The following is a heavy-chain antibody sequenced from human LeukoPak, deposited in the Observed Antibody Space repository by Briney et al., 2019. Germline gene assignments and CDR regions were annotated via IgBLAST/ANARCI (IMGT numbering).Heavy chain of an antibody. CDR2: IRYDGSNE. CDR1: GFSFSTYW. V-gene: IGHV3-30*02. Sequence: PGGSLRLSCVASGFSFSTYWMHWVRQAPGKGLEWVAFIRYDGSNEYYADSVKGRFTISRDNSKNTLYLQMNSLRAEDTAVYYCARGRGSGSYYKSRGYYFDYWGQGTLVTVSS. J-gene: IGHJ4*02. D-gene: IGHD3-10*01. CDR3: ARGRGSGSYYKSRGYYFDY.